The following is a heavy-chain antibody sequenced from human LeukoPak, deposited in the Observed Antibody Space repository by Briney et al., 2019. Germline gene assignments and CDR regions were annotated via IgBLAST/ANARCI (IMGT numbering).Heavy chain of an antibody. V-gene: IGHV3-30*03. CDR3: ARRLYDY. CDR2: ISYDGSNK. J-gene: IGHJ4*02. CDR1: GFTFSSYG. Sequence: GRSLRLSCAASGFTFSSYGMHWVRQAPGKGLEWVAVISYDGSNKYYADSVKGRFTISRDNSKNTLYLQMNSLRAEDTAVYYCARRLYDYWGQGTLVTVSS.